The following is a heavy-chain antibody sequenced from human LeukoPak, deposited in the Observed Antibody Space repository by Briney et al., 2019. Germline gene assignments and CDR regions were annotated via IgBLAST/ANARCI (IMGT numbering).Heavy chain of an antibody. CDR3: ARGDLLADIVVVPAARLDI. CDR2: INHSGGT. D-gene: IGHD2-2*01. CDR1: GGSFSGYY. Sequence: SETLSLTCAVYGGSFSGYYWSWIRQPPGKGLEWIGEINHSGGTNYNPSLKSRVTISVDTSKNQFSLKLSSVTAADTAVYYCARGDLLADIVVVPAARLDIWGQGTMVTVSS. J-gene: IGHJ3*02. V-gene: IGHV4-34*01.